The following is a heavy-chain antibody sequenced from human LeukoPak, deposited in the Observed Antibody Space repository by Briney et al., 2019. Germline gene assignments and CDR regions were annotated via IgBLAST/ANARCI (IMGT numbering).Heavy chain of an antibody. D-gene: IGHD6-13*01. J-gene: IGHJ3*02. CDR3: ARGGPGYSSSWYPVAFDI. Sequence: SVKVSCKASGGTLSSYAISWVRQAPGQGLEWMGRIIPIFGTANYAQKFQGRVTITTDESTSTAYMELSSLRSEDTAVYYCARGGPGYSSSWYPVAFDIWGQGTMVTVSS. V-gene: IGHV1-69*05. CDR1: GGTLSSYA. CDR2: IIPIFGTA.